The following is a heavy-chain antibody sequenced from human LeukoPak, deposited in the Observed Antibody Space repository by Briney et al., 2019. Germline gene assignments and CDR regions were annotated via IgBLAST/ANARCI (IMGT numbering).Heavy chain of an antibody. CDR1: GYTFTSYG. D-gene: IGHD3-3*01. CDR2: ISAHNGNT. CDR3: ARVYYDFWSGYEYDAFDI. J-gene: IGHJ3*02. Sequence: ASVKVSCKASGYTFTSYGINGVRQAPGQGLEWMGWISAHNGNTNYAQKLQGRVTMTTDTSTSTAYMELRSLRSDDTAVYYCARVYYDFWSGYEYDAFDIWGQGTMVTVSS. V-gene: IGHV1-18*01.